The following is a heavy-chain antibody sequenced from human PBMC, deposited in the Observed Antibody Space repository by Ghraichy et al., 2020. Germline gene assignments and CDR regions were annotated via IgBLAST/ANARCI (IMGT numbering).Heavy chain of an antibody. J-gene: IGHJ4*02. Sequence: GGSLRLSCAASGFTFSSYNMNWVRQALGKGLEWVSSIDSSSSNMFYANSVKGRFTISRDNAKNSLFLQMNSLRAEDTAVYYCARDLPYDNLWGGYGVDHWGQGTLVVVSS. D-gene: IGHD3-3*01. V-gene: IGHV3-21*01. CDR3: ARDLPYDNLWGGYGVDH. CDR1: GFTFSSYN. CDR2: IDSSSSNM.